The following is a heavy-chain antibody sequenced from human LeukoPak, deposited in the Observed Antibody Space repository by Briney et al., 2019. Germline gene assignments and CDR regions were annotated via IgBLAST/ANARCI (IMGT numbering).Heavy chain of an antibody. V-gene: IGHV4-59*01. D-gene: IGHD2-15*01. Sequence: PSETLSLTCTVSGGFLKSYYWSWFRQPPGKGVEGIGYIYHSGNTNYNPSLRSRVTISVDTSKNNFSLKLSSVTAADTALYYCARGLPDFSGGDDVFDIWGQGTMVTVSS. CDR3: ARGLPDFSGGDDVFDI. J-gene: IGHJ3*02. CDR1: GGFLKSYY. CDR2: IYHSGNT.